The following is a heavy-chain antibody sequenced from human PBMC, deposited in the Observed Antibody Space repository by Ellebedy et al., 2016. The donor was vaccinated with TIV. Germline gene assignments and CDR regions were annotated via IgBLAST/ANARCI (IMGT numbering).Heavy chain of an antibody. D-gene: IGHD1-26*01. CDR3: ATDEGGSYDS. CDR1: GFTFTYTW. Sequence: GESLKISCATSGFTFTYTWMHWLRQAPGTGLEWVSRISRDGDIRGYAEFAKGRFTVSRDNTKNTLYLQMSGLRADDSAVYYCATDEGGSYDSWGQGTRVSVSS. J-gene: IGHJ4*02. CDR2: ISRDGDIR. V-gene: IGHV3-74*01.